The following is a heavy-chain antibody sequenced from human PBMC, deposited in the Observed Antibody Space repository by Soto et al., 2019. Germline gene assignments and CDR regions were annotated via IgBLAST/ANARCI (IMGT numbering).Heavy chain of an antibody. CDR1: GFTFTSSA. D-gene: IGHD2-15*01. CDR2: IVVGSGNT. Sequence: SVQVYCKASGFTFTSSAVQWVRQARGQRLEWIGWIVVGSGNTNYAQKFQERVTITRDMSTSTAYMELSSLRSEDTAVYYCAAEHYCSGGSCYSWFDPWGQGTLVTVSS. CDR3: AAEHYCSGGSCYSWFDP. J-gene: IGHJ5*02. V-gene: IGHV1-58*01.